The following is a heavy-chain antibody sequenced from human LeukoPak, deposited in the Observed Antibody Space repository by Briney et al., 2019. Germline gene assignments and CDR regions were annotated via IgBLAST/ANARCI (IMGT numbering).Heavy chain of an antibody. Sequence: ASVKVSCKASVYTFTSYYMRWVRQAPGQGLEWMGIINPSGGSTSYAQKFQGRVTMTRDTSTSTVYMELSSLRSEDTAVYYCARGGVGATVDYWGQGTLVTVSS. CDR1: VYTFTSYY. V-gene: IGHV1-46*01. D-gene: IGHD1-26*01. CDR2: INPSGGST. J-gene: IGHJ4*02. CDR3: ARGGVGATVDY.